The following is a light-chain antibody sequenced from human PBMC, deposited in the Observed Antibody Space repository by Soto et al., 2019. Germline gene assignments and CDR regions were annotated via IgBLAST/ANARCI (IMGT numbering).Light chain of an antibody. V-gene: IGLV2-14*03. CDR3: ICDTGASTYV. CDR2: DVG. Sequence: QSVLTQPASVSGSPGQSISISCTATTSDIGPFDYVSWYQHHPGKATKLIVFDVGNRPSGVSNRFSGSKSGNMASLIISGLQAEAEDDDYCICDTGASTYVFGPGTKLTVL. CDR1: TSDIGPFDY. J-gene: IGLJ1*01.